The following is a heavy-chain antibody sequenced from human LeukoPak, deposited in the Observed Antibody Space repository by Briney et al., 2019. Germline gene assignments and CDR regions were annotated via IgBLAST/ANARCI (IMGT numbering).Heavy chain of an antibody. Sequence: PGGSLRLSCAASGFTFSSYWMSWVRQAPGKGLEWVATIKQDESEKYYVDSVKGRFTISRDNAKNSLYLQMNSLRAEDTAVYYCARDKIPPTMIVDYDAFDIWGQGTMVTVSS. D-gene: IGHD3-22*01. CDR3: ARDKIPPTMIVDYDAFDI. V-gene: IGHV3-7*01. CDR2: IKQDESEK. CDR1: GFTFSSYW. J-gene: IGHJ3*02.